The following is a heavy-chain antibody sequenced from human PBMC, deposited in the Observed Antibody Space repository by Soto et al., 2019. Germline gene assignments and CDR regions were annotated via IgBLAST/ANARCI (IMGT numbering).Heavy chain of an antibody. V-gene: IGHV3-7*01. CDR3: AKDEGVGGTLGLPNGNEY. Sequence: GGSLRLSCVVSGLTYSSLWMAWFRQAPGKGLEWVANIKQDGSEKNYVDSVKGRFTISRDNAKNALFLQMNSLRPEDTAIYYCAKDEGVGGTLGLPNGNEYWGLGVLVTVSS. D-gene: IGHD1-26*01. CDR1: GLTYSSLW. J-gene: IGHJ4*02. CDR2: IKQDGSEK.